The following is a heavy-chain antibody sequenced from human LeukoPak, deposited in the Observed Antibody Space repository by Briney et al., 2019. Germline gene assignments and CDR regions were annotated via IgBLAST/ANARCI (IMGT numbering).Heavy chain of an antibody. J-gene: IGHJ3*02. V-gene: IGHV4-61*05. CDR2: IYYSGST. CDR3: ARHHRARDYGQRGAFDI. D-gene: IGHD4-17*01. CDR1: GASTRGSTYY. Sequence: PSEALSLTCTVSGASTRGSTYYWGWIRQTPGKGLEWIGYIYYSGSTNYNPSLKSRVTISVDTSKNQFSLKLSSVTAADTAVYYCARHHRARDYGQRGAFDIWGQGTMVTVSS.